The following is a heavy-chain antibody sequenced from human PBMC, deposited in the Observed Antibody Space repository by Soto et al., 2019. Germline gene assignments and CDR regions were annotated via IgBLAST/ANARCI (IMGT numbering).Heavy chain of an antibody. CDR1: GGTFSSYT. J-gene: IGHJ6*03. CDR2: IIPILGIA. V-gene: IGHV1-69*02. Sequence: SVKVSCKASGGTFSSYTISWVRQAPGQGLEWMGRIIPILGIANYAQKFQGRVTITADKSTSTAYMELSSLRSEDTAVYYCASWGRQVVPAASRYYYMDVWGKGTTVTAP. D-gene: IGHD2-2*01. CDR3: ASWGRQVVPAASRYYYMDV.